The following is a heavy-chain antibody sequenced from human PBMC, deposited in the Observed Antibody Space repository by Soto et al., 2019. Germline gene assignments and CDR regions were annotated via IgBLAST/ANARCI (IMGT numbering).Heavy chain of an antibody. Sequence: PSETLSLTCTLSGGSISSGAYYCSWIRQYPGKGLEWIGHIYYNGATYYNPSLQSRVIISVDTSKNQFSLNLSSVTAADTAVYYCAREGWGVITFGGPYNGYHYYHMDVWGRGTTVTVSS. V-gene: IGHV4-31*03. CDR2: IYYNGAT. D-gene: IGHD3-16*01. CDR3: AREGWGVITFGGPYNGYHYYHMDV. CDR1: GGSISSGAYY. J-gene: IGHJ6*03.